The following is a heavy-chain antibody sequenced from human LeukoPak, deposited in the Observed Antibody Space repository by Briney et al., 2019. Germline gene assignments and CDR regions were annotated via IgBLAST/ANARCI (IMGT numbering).Heavy chain of an antibody. J-gene: IGHJ4*02. CDR2: IKQDGSEK. CDR3: ATSYDMGWLIGY. V-gene: IGHV3-7*03. CDR1: GFTFSGYP. D-gene: IGHD3/OR15-3a*01. Sequence: GKSLRLSCAASGFTFSGYPIHWVRQAPGQGLEWVANIKQDGSEKFYVASVKGRFTISRDNGKSSLYLQMNSLRAEDTALYYCATSYDMGWLIGYWGQGTLVTVSS.